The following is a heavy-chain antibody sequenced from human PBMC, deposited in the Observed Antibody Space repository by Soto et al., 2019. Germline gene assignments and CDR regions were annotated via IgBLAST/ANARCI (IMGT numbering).Heavy chain of an antibody. CDR1: GFTFNNYA. CDR2: ISGGRSDT. CDR3: AKGSSGHYDSFDY. Sequence: EVQLLESGGGLVQPGGSLRLSCAASGFTFNNYAMYWVRQPPGKGLVWVSAISGGRSDTYYADSVNGRFTISRDNSKNTVYLQMNSLRADDTAVYYCAKGSSGHYDSFDYWGQGTLVTVSS. J-gene: IGHJ4*02. D-gene: IGHD3-22*01. V-gene: IGHV3-23*01.